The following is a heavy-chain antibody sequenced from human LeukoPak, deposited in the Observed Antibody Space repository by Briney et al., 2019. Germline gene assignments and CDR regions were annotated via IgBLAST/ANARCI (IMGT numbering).Heavy chain of an antibody. CDR3: ARDRGQWLVRGSWSYYYYYMDV. Sequence: PGGSLRLSCAASGFTFSTYSMTWVRQAPGKGLEWISHISAASWGIYYADSVKGRFTISRDNAKNSLYLQMNSLRAEDTAVYYCARDRGQWLVRGSWSYYYYYMDVWGKGTTVTVSS. D-gene: IGHD6-19*01. CDR1: GFTFSTYS. CDR2: ISAASWGI. J-gene: IGHJ6*03. V-gene: IGHV3-21*05.